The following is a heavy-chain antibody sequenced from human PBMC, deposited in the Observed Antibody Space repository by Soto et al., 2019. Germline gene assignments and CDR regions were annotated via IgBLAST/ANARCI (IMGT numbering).Heavy chain of an antibody. CDR3: ATRGPQYYFDN. CDR1: GFTFSRFA. J-gene: IGHJ4*02. V-gene: IGHV3-23*01. D-gene: IGHD3-10*01. Sequence: SLRLSCADSGFTFSRFAMSWVRQAPGKGLEWVSAISGSGDSTYYSDSVKGRFTISRDNPKNTLYLQMNSLRAEDTAVYYCATRGPQYYFDNWGQGTLVTVSS. CDR2: ISGSGDST.